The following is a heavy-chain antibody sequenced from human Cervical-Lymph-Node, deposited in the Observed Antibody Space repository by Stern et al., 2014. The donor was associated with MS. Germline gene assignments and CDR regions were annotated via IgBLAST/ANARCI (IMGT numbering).Heavy chain of an antibody. J-gene: IGHJ4*02. CDR3: ARVLSLATSDS. CDR1: GYTFTTYY. D-gene: IGHD1-1*01. V-gene: IGHV1-46*01. CDR2: FNPSGGKT. Sequence: QVQLVQSGAEIRKPGASVKISCEASGYTFTTYYIHWVRQAPGQGLEWVALFNPSGGKTTYAQRFQGRVTVTGDTSSSTVHMELTGLRSEDTAVYYCARVLSLATSDSWGQGTLVIVSS.